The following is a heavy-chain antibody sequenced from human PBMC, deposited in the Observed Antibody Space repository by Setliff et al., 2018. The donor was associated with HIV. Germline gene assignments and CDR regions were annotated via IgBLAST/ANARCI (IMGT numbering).Heavy chain of an antibody. CDR1: GYTFTSYA. CDR3: ARDRSLRYFDWLGDY. CDR2: ISAYNGNT. V-gene: IGHV1-18*01. J-gene: IGHJ4*02. Sequence: ASVKVSCKASGYTFTSYAMHWVRQAPGQRLEWMGWISAYNGNTNYAQKLQGRVTMTTDASTSTAYMELRSLRSDDTAVYYCARDRSLRYFDWLGDYWGQGTLVTVSS. D-gene: IGHD3-9*01.